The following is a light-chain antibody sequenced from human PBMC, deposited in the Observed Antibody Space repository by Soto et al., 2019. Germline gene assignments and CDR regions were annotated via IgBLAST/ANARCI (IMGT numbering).Light chain of an antibody. Sequence: DIVMTQSPDSLAVSLGERATINCKSSQSVLHSSNNMNYLAWYQQKPGQPPKLLIYWASTRNSGVPDRFSGSGSGTDFTLTISSLQAEDVAVYYCQPYYSTPYTFGQGTKLAIK. V-gene: IGKV4-1*01. CDR3: QPYYSTPYT. CDR1: QSVLHSSNNMNY. J-gene: IGKJ2*01. CDR2: WAS.